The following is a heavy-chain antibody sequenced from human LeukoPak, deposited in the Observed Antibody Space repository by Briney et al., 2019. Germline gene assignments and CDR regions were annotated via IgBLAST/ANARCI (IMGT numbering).Heavy chain of an antibody. CDR3: ASGDIAARPLDY. J-gene: IGHJ4*02. D-gene: IGHD6-6*01. CDR1: GFTFSDYY. V-gene: IGHV3-11*01. CDR2: ISSSGSTI. Sequence: PGGSLRLSCAASGFTFSDYYMSWIRQAPGQGLEWVSYISSSGSTIYYADSVKGRFTISRDNAKNSLYLQMNSLRAEDTAVYYCASGDIAARPLDYWGQGTLVTVSS.